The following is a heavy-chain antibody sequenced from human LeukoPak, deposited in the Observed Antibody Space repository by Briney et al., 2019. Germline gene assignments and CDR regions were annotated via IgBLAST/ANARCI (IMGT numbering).Heavy chain of an antibody. CDR1: GFTFSSYS. Sequence: KTGGSLRLSCAASGFTFSSYSMNWVRQAPGKGLGWVSSISSSSSYIYYADSVKGRFTISRDNSKNTLYLQMNSLRAEDTAVYYCAKGRVAASGGPSGYYYGMDVWGQGTTVTVSS. CDR3: AKGRVAASGGPSGYYYGMDV. V-gene: IGHV3-21*04. CDR2: ISSSSSYI. D-gene: IGHD2-15*01. J-gene: IGHJ6*02.